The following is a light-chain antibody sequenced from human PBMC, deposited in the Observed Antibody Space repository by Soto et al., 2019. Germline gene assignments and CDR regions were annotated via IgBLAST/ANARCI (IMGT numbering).Light chain of an antibody. J-gene: IGKJ4*01. CDR2: DAS. V-gene: IGKV1-5*01. CDR1: QTISHW. Sequence: DIHLTQSPSTLSASVGDRVTITCRASQTISHWLAWYQQKPGKAPKLLIFDASSLENGVPSRFSGSGSGTEFTLTITGLQPDDFATYSCQQYNDWPPLTFGGGTKVDIK. CDR3: QQYNDWPPLT.